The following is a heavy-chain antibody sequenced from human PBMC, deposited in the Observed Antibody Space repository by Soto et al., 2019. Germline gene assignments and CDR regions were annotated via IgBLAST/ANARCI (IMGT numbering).Heavy chain of an antibody. Sequence: QVQLQESGPGLVKPSQTLSLTCTVSGGSISSGDYYWSWIRQPPGKGLEWIGYIYYSGSTYYNPSLMSRVTISVDTSKNHFALKLSSVTAADTAVYYCARDRYYDILTGDAFDIWGQGTMVTVSS. CDR2: IYYSGST. CDR1: GGSISSGDYY. D-gene: IGHD3-9*01. V-gene: IGHV4-30-4*01. CDR3: ARDRYYDILTGDAFDI. J-gene: IGHJ3*02.